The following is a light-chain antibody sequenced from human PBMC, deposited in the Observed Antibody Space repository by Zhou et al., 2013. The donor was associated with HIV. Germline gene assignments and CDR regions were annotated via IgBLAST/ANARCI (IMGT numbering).Light chain of an antibody. Sequence: IQMTQSPSSLSASTGDRVTITCRASQGISSHLAWYQQKPGKAPKLLIYAASTLQSGVPSRFSGSGSGTDFTLTISCLQSEDFATYYCQQYYSYSVTFGQGTKVEIK. CDR1: QGISSH. CDR2: AAS. J-gene: IGKJ1*01. CDR3: QQYYSYSVT. V-gene: IGKV1-8*01.